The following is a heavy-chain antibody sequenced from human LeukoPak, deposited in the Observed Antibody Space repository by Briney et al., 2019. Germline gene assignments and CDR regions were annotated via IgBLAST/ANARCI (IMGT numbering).Heavy chain of an antibody. V-gene: IGHV3-30*04. CDR2: ISHDGSTT. CDR3: ARAVVGKEDLDY. Sequence: GGSLRLSCAASGFTFSIYAIHWVRQAPGKGLEWVAVISHDGSTTYYADSVKGRFTISRDDSKNTLYLQMDTLGAEDTAVYYCARAVVGKEDLDYWGQGTLVTVSS. D-gene: IGHD6-19*01. CDR1: GFTFSIYA. J-gene: IGHJ4*02.